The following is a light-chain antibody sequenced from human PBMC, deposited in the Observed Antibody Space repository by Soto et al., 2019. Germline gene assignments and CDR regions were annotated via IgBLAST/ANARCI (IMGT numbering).Light chain of an antibody. J-gene: IGLJ2*01. CDR2: EVN. Sequence: QSALTQPPSASGSPGQSVTISCTGTSSDVGNYNYVSWYQQYPGKAPNLMIYEVNKRPSRVPDRFSGSKSGNTASLTVSGLQAEDEADYYCTSYAAGKNVVFGGGTKLTVL. CDR1: SSDVGNYNY. CDR3: TSYAAGKNVV. V-gene: IGLV2-8*01.